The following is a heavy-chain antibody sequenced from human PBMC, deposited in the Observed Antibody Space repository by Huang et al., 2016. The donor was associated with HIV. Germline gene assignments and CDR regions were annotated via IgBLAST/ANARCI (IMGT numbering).Heavy chain of an antibody. J-gene: IGHJ4*02. CDR2: ICSGGTA. V-gene: IGHV3-53*01. D-gene: IGHD2-8*02. CDR3: AKEGDTGAALGY. CDR1: GFTVSTNY. Sequence: EVQLVESGGGLIKPGGSLRLACAASGFTVSTNYMTWVRQAPGKGLEWVSLICSGGTADYADSEKSRVASSRDESENTLYLDMTSLRAGDTAVYYCAKEGDTGAALGYWGQGTLVTVS.